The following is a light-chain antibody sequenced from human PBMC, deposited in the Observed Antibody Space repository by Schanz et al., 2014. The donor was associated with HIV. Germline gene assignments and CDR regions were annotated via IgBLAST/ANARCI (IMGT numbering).Light chain of an antibody. CDR2: DAS. CDR1: QSVSSY. Sequence: EIVLTQSPATLSLSPGERATLSCRASQSVSSYLAWYQQKPGQAPRLLIYDASNRATGIPARFSGSGSGTDFTLTISCLQSEDSATYYCQQYSSYPLTFGQGTKVEVK. V-gene: IGKV3-11*01. J-gene: IGKJ1*01. CDR3: QQYSSYPLT.